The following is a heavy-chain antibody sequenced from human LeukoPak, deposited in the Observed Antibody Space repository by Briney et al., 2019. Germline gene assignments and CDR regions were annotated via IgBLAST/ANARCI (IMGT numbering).Heavy chain of an antibody. Sequence: SQTLSLPCTISGDSVSSNNAAWNWIRQSPSRGLEWLGRAYYRSKWFNDYAVSVKSRITITSDTSKNQFSLQLNSVTPEDTAVYYCARTRYSSGGAYYYGVDVWGQGTTVTVSS. J-gene: IGHJ6*02. CDR1: GDSVSSNNAA. D-gene: IGHD6-19*01. CDR3: ARTRYSSGGAYYYGVDV. V-gene: IGHV6-1*01. CDR2: AYYRSKWFN.